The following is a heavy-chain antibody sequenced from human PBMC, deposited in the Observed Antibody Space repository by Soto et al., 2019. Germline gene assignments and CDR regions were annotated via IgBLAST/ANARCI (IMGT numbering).Heavy chain of an antibody. Sequence: PSETLSLTCTVSGGSISSYYWSWIRQPPGKGLEWIGYIYDSGSTNYNPSLKSRVTISLETSKSQVSLRLASVTAADTAVYYCARLGAHYQSLDPWGPGILVTVSS. V-gene: IGHV4-59*08. CDR3: ARLGAHYQSLDP. CDR2: IYDSGST. J-gene: IGHJ5*02. D-gene: IGHD2-2*01. CDR1: GGSISSYY.